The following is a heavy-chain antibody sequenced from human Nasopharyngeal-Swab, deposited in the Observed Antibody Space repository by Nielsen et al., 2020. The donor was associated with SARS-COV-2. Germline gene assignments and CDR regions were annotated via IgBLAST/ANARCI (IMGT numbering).Heavy chain of an antibody. Sequence: GGSLRLSCAASGFTFNSHGMHWVRQAPGKGLEWVAVISFDGSKKYYADSVKGRFTISRDGSKNTLYLQMNSLRAEDTAVYYCARDTSVDIVLLYYGMDVWGQGTTVTVSS. CDR1: GFTFNSHG. D-gene: IGHD5-12*01. CDR2: ISFDGSKK. V-gene: IGHV3-30*03. J-gene: IGHJ6*02. CDR3: ARDTSVDIVLLYYGMDV.